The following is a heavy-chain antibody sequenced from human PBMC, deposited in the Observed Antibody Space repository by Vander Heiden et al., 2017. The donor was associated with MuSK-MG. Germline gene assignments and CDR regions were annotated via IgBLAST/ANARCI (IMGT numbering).Heavy chain of an antibody. J-gene: IGHJ4*02. CDR2: ISSSSSYI. CDR3: ARGLGGSGLDY. V-gene: IGHV3-21*01. D-gene: IGHD6-19*01. Sequence: EVQLVESGGGLVKPGRSLRLPCAASGSTFSSYSLNWARQAPGKGLEWVSTISSSSSYIYDADSVKGRFTISRDNAKNSLYLQMNSLRAEDTAVYYCARGLGGSGLDYWGQGTLVTVSS. CDR1: GSTFSSYS.